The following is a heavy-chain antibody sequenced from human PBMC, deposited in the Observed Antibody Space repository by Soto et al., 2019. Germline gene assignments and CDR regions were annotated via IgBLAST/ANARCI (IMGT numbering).Heavy chain of an antibody. CDR2: IIPIFGTA. J-gene: IGHJ6*02. Sequence: SVKVSCKASGGTFSSYAISWVRQAPGQGLEWMGGIIPIFGTANYAQKFQGRVTITADESTSTAYMELSSLRSEDTAVYYCAGIEYSSSSPYYYGMDVWGQGTTVTV. D-gene: IGHD6-6*01. CDR1: GGTFSSYA. CDR3: AGIEYSSSSPYYYGMDV. V-gene: IGHV1-69*13.